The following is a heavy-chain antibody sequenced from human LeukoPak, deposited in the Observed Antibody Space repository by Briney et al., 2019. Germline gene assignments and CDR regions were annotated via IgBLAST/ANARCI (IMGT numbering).Heavy chain of an antibody. Sequence: ASVKVSCKASGYTFTSYDIHWVRQATGQGLEWMGWMNPNSGNTGYAQKFQGRVTMTRNTSISTAYMELSSLRSEDTAVYYCARGLFCSSTSCYTSWFDPWGQGTLVTVSS. CDR1: GYTFTSYD. CDR3: ARGLFCSSTSCYTSWFDP. J-gene: IGHJ5*02. D-gene: IGHD2-2*02. CDR2: MNPNSGNT. V-gene: IGHV1-8*01.